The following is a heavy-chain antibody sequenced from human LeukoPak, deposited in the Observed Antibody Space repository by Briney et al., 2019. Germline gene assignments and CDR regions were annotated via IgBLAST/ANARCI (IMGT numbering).Heavy chain of an antibody. V-gene: IGHV4-39*01. Sequence: PSETLSLTCTVSGGSISSSSYYWGWTRQPPGKGLEWIGSIYYSGSTYYNPSLKSRVTISVDTSKNQFSLKLSSVTAADTAVYYCARLTQITAWYIHYWGQGTLVTVSS. D-gene: IGHD4-23*01. CDR3: ARLTQITAWYIHY. CDR2: IYYSGST. J-gene: IGHJ4*02. CDR1: GGSISSSSYY.